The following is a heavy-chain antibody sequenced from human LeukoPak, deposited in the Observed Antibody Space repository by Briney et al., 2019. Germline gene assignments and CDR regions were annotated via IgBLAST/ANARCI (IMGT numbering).Heavy chain of an antibody. D-gene: IGHD6-25*01. V-gene: IGHV4-34*01. CDR2: INHSGST. CDR1: GGSLSGFY. J-gene: IGHJ4*02. Sequence: SETLSLTCAVYGGSLSGFYWSWIRQAPGKGLEWIGEINHSGSTNYNPSLKSRVTMLVDTSKSQFSLNLTSVTAADTAVYYCARDKIAAAFGYWGQGTLVTVSS. CDR3: ARDKIAAAFGY.